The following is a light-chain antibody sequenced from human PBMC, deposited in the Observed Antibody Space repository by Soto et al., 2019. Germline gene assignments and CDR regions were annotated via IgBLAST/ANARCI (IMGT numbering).Light chain of an antibody. CDR1: QSVSSSY. CDR3: HQYASSPVYT. J-gene: IGKJ2*01. Sequence: EIVLTQSPGTLSLSPGERATLSCRASQSVSSSYLAWYQQKPGQAPRLLIYGASRRASGIPDRFSGSGSGTDFTLTISRLEPEDFAVYYCHQYASSPVYTFGQGTKQEIK. V-gene: IGKV3-20*01. CDR2: GAS.